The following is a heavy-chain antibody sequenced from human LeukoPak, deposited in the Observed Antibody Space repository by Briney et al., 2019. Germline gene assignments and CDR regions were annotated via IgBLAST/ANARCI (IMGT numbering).Heavy chain of an antibody. Sequence: GASVKVSCKASGYTFTRHYMNWVRQAPGQGLEWMGWINTNTGNPTYGRDFTGRFVFSLDTSVNTAYLQISSLQAEDTAVYYCARDMRSDTAPFQHWGQGTLVTVSS. CDR3: ARDMRSDTAPFQH. CDR2: INTNTGNP. CDR1: GYTFTRHY. J-gene: IGHJ1*01. V-gene: IGHV7-4-1*02. D-gene: IGHD5-18*01.